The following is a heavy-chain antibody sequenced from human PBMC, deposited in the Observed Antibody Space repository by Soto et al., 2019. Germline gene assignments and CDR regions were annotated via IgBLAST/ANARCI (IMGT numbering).Heavy chain of an antibody. CDR2: ISGSGGST. CDR1: GFTFSSYA. D-gene: IGHD3-3*01. CDR3: AKKGGGDLWSGQNLFDP. J-gene: IGHJ5*02. V-gene: IGHV3-23*01. Sequence: EVQLLESGGGLVQPGGSLRLSCAASGFTFSSYAMSWVRQAPGKGLEWVSAISGSGGSTYYADSVKGRFTISRDNSKNTLYLQMNSLRAEDTALYYCAKKGGGDLWSGQNLFDPWGQGTLVTVSS.